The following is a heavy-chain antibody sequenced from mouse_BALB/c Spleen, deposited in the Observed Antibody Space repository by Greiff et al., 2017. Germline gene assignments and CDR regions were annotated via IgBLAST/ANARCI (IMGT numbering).Heavy chain of an antibody. D-gene: IGHD2-14*01. CDR3: ARGGDYRVFDY. Sequence: VQLQQPGAELVKPGASVKLSCKASGYTFTSYWMHWVKQRPGQGLEWIGEINPSNGRTNYNEKFKGKATLTADTSSSTAYMQLSSLTSEDSAVYFCARGGDYRVFDYWGQGTTLTVSS. V-gene: IGHV1S81*02. CDR1: GYTFTSYW. J-gene: IGHJ2*01. CDR2: INPSNGRT.